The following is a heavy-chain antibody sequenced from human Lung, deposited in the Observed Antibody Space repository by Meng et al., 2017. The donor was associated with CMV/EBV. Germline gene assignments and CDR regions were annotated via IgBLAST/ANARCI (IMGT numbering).Heavy chain of an antibody. J-gene: IGHJ3*02. Sequence: SLKISCAASGFTFSSYSMHWVPQAPGKGLEWVAVISYDGSDKDYADSVKGRFTISRDNSKNTLYLQMNSLRAEDTAVYYCARDVIVGAHSGGDAFDIWGQGXMVTVSS. D-gene: IGHD1-26*01. CDR3: ARDVIVGAHSGGDAFDI. V-gene: IGHV3-30*04. CDR2: ISYDGSDK. CDR1: GFTFSSYS.